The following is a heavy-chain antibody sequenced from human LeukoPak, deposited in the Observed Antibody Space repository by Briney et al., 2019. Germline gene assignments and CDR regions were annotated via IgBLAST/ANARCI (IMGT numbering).Heavy chain of an antibody. V-gene: IGHV3-66*01. CDR1: GFTVSSNY. D-gene: IGHD6-13*01. Sequence: GGSLGLSCAASGFTVSSNYMSWVRQAPGKGLEWVSVIYSGDSTYYADSVKGRFTISRDNSKNTLYLQMNSLRPDDTAVYYCARAYSSSWRPYYFDYWGQGTLVTVSP. CDR3: ARAYSSSWRPYYFDY. CDR2: IYSGDST. J-gene: IGHJ4*02.